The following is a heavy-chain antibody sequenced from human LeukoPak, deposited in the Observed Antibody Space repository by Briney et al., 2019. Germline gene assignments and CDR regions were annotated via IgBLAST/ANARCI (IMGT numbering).Heavy chain of an antibody. CDR1: GFTFSDHY. CDR3: ARVTATYYYYGMDV. CDR2: TRNKANSYTT. J-gene: IGHJ6*02. Sequence: GGSLRLSCAASGFTFSDHYMDWVRQAPGKGLEWVGRTRNKANSYTTEYAASVKGRFTISRDDSKNSLYLQMNSLKTEDTAVYYCARVTATYYYYGMDVWGQGTTVTVSS. V-gene: IGHV3-72*01.